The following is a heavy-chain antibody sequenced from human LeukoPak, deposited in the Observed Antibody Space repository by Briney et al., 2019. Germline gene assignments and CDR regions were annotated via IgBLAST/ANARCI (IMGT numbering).Heavy chain of an antibody. CDR1: GGSFSGYY. Sequence: PSETLSLTCAVYGGSFSGYYWSWIRQPPGKGLEWIGEINHSGSTNYNPSLKSRVTISVDTSKNQFSLKLSSVTAADTAVYYCARRDTFRGGFDYWGQGTLVTVSS. CDR3: ARRDTFRGGFDY. D-gene: IGHD3-10*01. J-gene: IGHJ4*02. CDR2: INHSGST. V-gene: IGHV4-34*01.